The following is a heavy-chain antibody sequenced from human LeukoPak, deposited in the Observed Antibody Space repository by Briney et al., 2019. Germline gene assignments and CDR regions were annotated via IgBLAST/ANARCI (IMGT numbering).Heavy chain of an antibody. D-gene: IGHD5-24*01. CDR2: IIPILGIA. Sequence: AVTVSSTACGRTFSSYTISWVRQAPGQGLEWMGRIIPILGIANYAQKFQGRVTITADKSTSTAYMELSSLRSEDTAVYYCAGQDGYNVDYWGQGTLVTVSS. CDR3: AGQDGYNVDY. J-gene: IGHJ4*02. V-gene: IGHV1-69*02. CDR1: GRTFSSYT.